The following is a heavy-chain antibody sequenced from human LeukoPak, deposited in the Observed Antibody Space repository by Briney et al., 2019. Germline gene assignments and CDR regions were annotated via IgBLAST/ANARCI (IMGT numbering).Heavy chain of an antibody. D-gene: IGHD1-26*01. CDR2: IYYSGRT. V-gene: IGHV4-39*07. J-gene: IGHJ4*02. Sequence: SETLSLTCTVSGGSISSTSYYWGWIRQPPGKGLEWIVSIYYSGRTYYNPSLKSRVTISVDTSKNQFSLKLNSVPAADTAVYYCARILYSDNIDYWGQGTLVTVSS. CDR1: GGSISSTSYY. CDR3: ARILYSDNIDY.